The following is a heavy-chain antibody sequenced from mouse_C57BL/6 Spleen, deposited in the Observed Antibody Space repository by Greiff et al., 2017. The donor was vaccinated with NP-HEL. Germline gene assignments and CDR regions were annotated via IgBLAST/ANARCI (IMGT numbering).Heavy chain of an antibody. CDR1: GYTFTSYW. V-gene: IGHV1-7*01. D-gene: IGHD3-1*01. J-gene: IGHJ1*03. Sequence: QVQLQQSGAELAKPGASVKLSCKASGYTFTSYWMHWVKQRPGQGLEWIGYINPSSGYTKYNQKFKDKATLTADKSYSTAYMQLSSLTYEDSAVYYCARSGGDWYFDVWGTGTTVTVSS. CDR3: ARSGGDWYFDV. CDR2: INPSSGYT.